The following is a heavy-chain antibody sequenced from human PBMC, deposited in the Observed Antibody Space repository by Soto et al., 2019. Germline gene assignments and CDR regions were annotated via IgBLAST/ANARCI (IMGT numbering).Heavy chain of an antibody. Sequence: DVQLVESGGGLVQPGGSLRLSCAASGFTVSSNYMSWVRQAPGKGLEWVSVIYSGGSTYYADSVKGRFTISRHNSKNTLYLQMNSLRAEDTAVYYCARVGYSSSWYFDYWGQGTLVTVSS. J-gene: IGHJ4*02. V-gene: IGHV3-53*04. CDR3: ARVGYSSSWYFDY. CDR2: IYSGGST. D-gene: IGHD6-13*01. CDR1: GFTVSSNY.